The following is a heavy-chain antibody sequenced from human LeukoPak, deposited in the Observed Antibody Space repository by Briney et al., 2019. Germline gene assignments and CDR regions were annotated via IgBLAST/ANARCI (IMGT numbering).Heavy chain of an antibody. Sequence: GGSQRLSCAASGFTFSTYAIHWVRQAPGKGLEWVAFISNNGRNKDYADSVKGRFTISRDNSKNTLYLQVNSLRPDDTAVYYCTRDLTGHYSIDYWGQGTLVTVSS. CDR3: TRDLTGHYSIDY. J-gene: IGHJ4*02. D-gene: IGHD3-22*01. V-gene: IGHV3-30*04. CDR1: GFTFSTYA. CDR2: ISNNGRNK.